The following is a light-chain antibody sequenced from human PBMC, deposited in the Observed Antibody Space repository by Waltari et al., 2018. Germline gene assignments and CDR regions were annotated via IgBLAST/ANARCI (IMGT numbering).Light chain of an antibody. V-gene: IGLV1-47*01. Sequence: QSVLTQPPSASGTPGPRVTISCSGSSSNIGSNYVYWYQQLPGTAPKLLIYRDNQRPSGVPDRVSGSKSGTSASLAISGLRSEDEADYHCASWDDSLSGLWVFGGGTKLTVL. CDR1: SSNIGSNY. CDR2: RDN. CDR3: ASWDDSLSGLWV. J-gene: IGLJ3*02.